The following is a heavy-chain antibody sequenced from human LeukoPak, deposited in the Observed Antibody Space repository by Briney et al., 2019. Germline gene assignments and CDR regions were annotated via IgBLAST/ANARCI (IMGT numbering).Heavy chain of an antibody. V-gene: IGHV4-34*01. CDR1: GGSSSGYY. D-gene: IGHD2-2*01. Sequence: SETLSLTCAVYGGSSSGYYWSWTRQPPGKGLEWIGEINHSGSTNYNPSLKSRVTISVDTSKNQFSLKLSSVTAADTAVYYCARALGYCSSTSCSNWFDPWGQGTLVTVSS. CDR2: INHSGST. J-gene: IGHJ5*02. CDR3: ARALGYCSSTSCSNWFDP.